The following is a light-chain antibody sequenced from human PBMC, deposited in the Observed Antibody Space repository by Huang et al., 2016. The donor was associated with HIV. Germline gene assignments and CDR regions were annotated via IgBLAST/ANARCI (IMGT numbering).Light chain of an antibody. CDR2: KAS. J-gene: IGKJ1*01. Sequence: DIQMAQSPSTLSASVGDRVTITCRASQKISTWLSWYQQKPGKARKLLLYKASSLEPGVSSRFSGSGSGTEFTLTISSLQPDDFATFYCQQYSTYPGTFGQGTKVEIK. V-gene: IGKV1-5*03. CDR1: QKISTW. CDR3: QQYSTYPGT.